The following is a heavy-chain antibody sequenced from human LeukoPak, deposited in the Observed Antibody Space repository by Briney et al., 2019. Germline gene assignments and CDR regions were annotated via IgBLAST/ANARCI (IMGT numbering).Heavy chain of an antibody. D-gene: IGHD2-21*02. CDR1: GGSLSSYY. CDR3: ARGRNCGGDCYYFHY. V-gene: IGHV4-4*07. J-gene: IGHJ4*02. Sequence: PSETLSLTCTVSGGSLSSYYWSWLRQPAGKGLEWIGRIYTTGITNYNPSLKSRVTMSVDTSKNQFSLKLTSVTAADTAVYYCARGRNCGGDCYYFHYWGQGTLVTVSS. CDR2: IYTTGIT.